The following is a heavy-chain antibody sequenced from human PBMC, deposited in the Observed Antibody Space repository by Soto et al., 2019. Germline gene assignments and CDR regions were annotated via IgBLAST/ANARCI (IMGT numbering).Heavy chain of an antibody. J-gene: IGHJ6*02. CDR3: ARHVKLGIFYDYYGMDV. D-gene: IGHD7-27*01. V-gene: IGHV4-39*01. Sequence: PPGKGLEWIGNIYYTGSTYYNPSLKSRVTMSVDTSKNQFSLKLTSVTAADAAVYYCARHVKLGIFYDYYGMDVWGQGTTVTVSS. CDR2: IYYTGST.